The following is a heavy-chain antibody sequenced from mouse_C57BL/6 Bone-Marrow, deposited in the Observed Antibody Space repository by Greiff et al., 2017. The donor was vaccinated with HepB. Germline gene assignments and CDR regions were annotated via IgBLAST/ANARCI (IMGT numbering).Heavy chain of an antibody. D-gene: IGHD2-4*01. V-gene: IGHV1-66*01. J-gene: IGHJ2*01. CDR1: GYSFTSYY. CDR2: IYPGSGNT. Sequence: VQRVESGPELVKPGASVKISCKASGYSFTSYYIHWVKQRPGQGLEWIGWIYPGSGNTKYNEKFKGKATLTADTSSSTAYMQLSSLTSEDSAVYYCARPYDYDVPYYFDYWGQGTTLTVSS. CDR3: ARPYDYDVPYYFDY.